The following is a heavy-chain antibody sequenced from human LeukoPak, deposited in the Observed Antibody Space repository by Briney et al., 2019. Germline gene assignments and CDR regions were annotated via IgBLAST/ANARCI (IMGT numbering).Heavy chain of an antibody. CDR3: AKVYRGYSSTYNWFDP. Sequence: PSETLSLTCTVSGGSISSGGYYWSWVRQAPGKGLEWVSAISGSGGSTYYADSVKGRFTISRDNSKNTLYLQMNSLRAEDTAVYYCAKVYRGYSSTYNWFDPWGQGTLVTVSS. CDR1: GGSISSGGYY. CDR2: ISGSGGST. D-gene: IGHD6-13*01. J-gene: IGHJ5*02. V-gene: IGHV3-23*01.